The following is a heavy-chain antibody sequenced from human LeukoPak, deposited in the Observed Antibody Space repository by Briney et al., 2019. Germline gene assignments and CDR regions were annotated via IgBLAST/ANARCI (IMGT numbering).Heavy chain of an antibody. CDR3: ARDPRGYCSSISCYYFDY. Sequence: GGSLRLSCAASGFTFSDYYMSWIRQAPGKGLEWVSYISSSGSTIYYADSVKGRFTISRDNAKNSLYLQMNSLRAEDTAVYYCARDPRGYCSSISCYYFDYWGQGTLVTVSS. CDR1: GFTFSDYY. D-gene: IGHD2-2*01. CDR2: ISSSGSTI. J-gene: IGHJ4*02. V-gene: IGHV3-11*01.